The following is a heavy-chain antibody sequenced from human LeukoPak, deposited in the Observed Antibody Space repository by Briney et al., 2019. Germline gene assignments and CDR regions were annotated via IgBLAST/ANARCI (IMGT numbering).Heavy chain of an antibody. Sequence: SETLSLTCTVSGGSISSSSYYWGWIRQPPGKGLEWIGSIYYSGSTYYNPSLKSRATISVDTSKNQFSLKLSSVTAADTAVYYCARPGDGSSWSLFDYWGQGTLVTVSS. CDR2: IYYSGST. J-gene: IGHJ4*02. D-gene: IGHD6-13*01. CDR1: GGSISSSSYY. V-gene: IGHV4-39*01. CDR3: ARPGDGSSWSLFDY.